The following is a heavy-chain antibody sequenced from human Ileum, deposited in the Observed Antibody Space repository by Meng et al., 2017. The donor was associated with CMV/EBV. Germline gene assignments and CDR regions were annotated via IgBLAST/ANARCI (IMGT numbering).Heavy chain of an antibody. CDR3: ARPAARPRDTDYYYYGMDV. J-gene: IGHJ6*02. CDR1: GGTFSSYA. CDR2: IIPIFGTA. V-gene: IGHV1-69*05. Sequence: SVKVSCKASGGTFSSYAISWVRQAPGQGLEWMGGIIPIFGTANYAQKFQGRVTITTDESTSTAYMELSSLRSEDTAVYYCARPAARPRDTDYYYYGMDVWVQGTKVPSP. D-gene: IGHD6-6*01.